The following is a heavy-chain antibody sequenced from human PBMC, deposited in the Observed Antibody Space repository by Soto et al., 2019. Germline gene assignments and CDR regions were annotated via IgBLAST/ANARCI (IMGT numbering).Heavy chain of an antibody. D-gene: IGHD4-17*01. CDR1: GDTFTGYY. J-gene: IGHJ4*02. CDR2: INPNSGGT. CDR3: ARGETPLDYGGNSAPKTDFDY. V-gene: IGHV1-2*04. Sequence: GTSVKLSCEACGDTFTGYYMHWVRQAPGQGLEWMGWINPNSGGTNYAQKFQGWVTMTRDTSISTAYMELSRLRSDDTAVYYCARGETPLDYGGNSAPKTDFDYWGQGTLVTVSS.